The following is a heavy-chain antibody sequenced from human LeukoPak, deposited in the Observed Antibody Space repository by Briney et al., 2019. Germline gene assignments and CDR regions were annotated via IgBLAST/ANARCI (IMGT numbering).Heavy chain of an antibody. J-gene: IGHJ3*02. CDR1: GVSVSDGRYY. CDR3: ATPYCSSLSCLDVFNM. V-gene: IGHV4-31*03. CDR2: KYYNGGA. D-gene: IGHD2-2*01. Sequence: PSETLSLTCNVSGVSVSDGRYYWTWIRQHPGKGLEWIGYKYYNGGAKYNPSLKSRFTISIDTSKNQFSLQLTSVTAADTATYYCATPYCSSLSCLDVFNMWGQGTRVTVSS.